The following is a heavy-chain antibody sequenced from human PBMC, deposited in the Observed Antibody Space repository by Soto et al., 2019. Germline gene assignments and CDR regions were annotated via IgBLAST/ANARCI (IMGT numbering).Heavy chain of an antibody. V-gene: IGHV3-11*06. CDR1: GFTFSDYY. J-gene: IGHJ5*02. D-gene: IGHD1-26*01. Sequence: GGSLRLSCAASGFTFSDYYMSWIRQAPGKGLEWVSYISSSSSYTNYADSVKGRFTISRDNAKNSLYLQMNSLRAEDTAVYYCARMLLVEGARRINRLAPWGQGTLVTVSS. CDR3: ARMLLVEGARRINRLAP. CDR2: ISSSSSYT.